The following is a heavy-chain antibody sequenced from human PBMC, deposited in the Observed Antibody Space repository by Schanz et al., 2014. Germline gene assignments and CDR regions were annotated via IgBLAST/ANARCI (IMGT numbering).Heavy chain of an antibody. J-gene: IGHJ3*02. Sequence: EVNLVESGGGLVQPGTSLRLSCAASGFTFDDYAMHWVRQVPGKGLEWVSGISWESVNIDYGDSVKGRFTISRDNAKNSLSLQMNSLRADDTAVYYCVVALAGNAFDIWGQGTMVTVSS. D-gene: IGHD1-1*01. CDR2: ISWESVNI. CDR1: GFTFDDYA. V-gene: IGHV3-9*01. CDR3: VVALAGNAFDI.